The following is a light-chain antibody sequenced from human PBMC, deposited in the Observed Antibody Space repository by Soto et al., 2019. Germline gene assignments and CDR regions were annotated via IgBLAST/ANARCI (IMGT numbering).Light chain of an antibody. CDR2: EVS. Sequence: SVLTQPGSVAGSPGQSITISCTGTSSDVGSYNLVCWDRQPQGKSPKLMIFEVSKRPSGVSNRFSGSKSDNTASLAISGLQAEDEADYYRCPHAGSTTYVFGTGTKV. CDR3: CPHAGSTTYV. J-gene: IGLJ1*01. CDR1: SSDVGSYNL. V-gene: IGLV2-23*02.